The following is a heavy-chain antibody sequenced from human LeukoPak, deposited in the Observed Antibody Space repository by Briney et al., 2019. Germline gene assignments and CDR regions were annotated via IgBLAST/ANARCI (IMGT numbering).Heavy chain of an antibody. J-gene: IGHJ4*02. V-gene: IGHV1-69*06. CDR2: IIPIFGTA. CDR3: ARDALRYFDWLYY. CDR1: GGTFSSYA. Sequence: SVKVSCKASGGTFSSYAISWVRQAPGQGLEWMGEIIPIFGTANYAQKFQGRVTITADKSTSTAYMELSSLRSEDTAVYYCARDALRYFDWLYYWGQGTLVTVSS. D-gene: IGHD3-9*01.